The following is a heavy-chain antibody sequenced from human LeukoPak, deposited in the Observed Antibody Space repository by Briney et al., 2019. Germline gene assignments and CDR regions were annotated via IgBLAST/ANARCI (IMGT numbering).Heavy chain of an antibody. J-gene: IGHJ4*02. CDR2: IYTSGST. V-gene: IGHV4-61*02. CDR1: GASISSGSYY. CDR3: ARSGYCSSTSCYRELDY. D-gene: IGHD2-2*01. Sequence: PSETLSLTCTVSGASISSGSYYWSWIRQPAGKGLEWIGRIYTSGSTNYNPSLKSRVTISVDTSKNQFSLKLSSVTAADTAVYYCARSGYCSSTSCYRELDYWGQGTLVTVSS.